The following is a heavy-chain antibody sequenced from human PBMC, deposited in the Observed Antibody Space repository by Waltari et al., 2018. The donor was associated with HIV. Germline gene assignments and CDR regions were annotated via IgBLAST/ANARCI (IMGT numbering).Heavy chain of an antibody. J-gene: IGHJ4*02. V-gene: IGHV3-53*01. CDR2: IYSGVST. CDR3: ARDSWSREGPLFDY. Sequence: EVQLVESGGGLIQPGGSLRLSCAASGFTVSSNYMSWVRQAPGKGLDWVSVIYSGVSTYYSDSVKGRFTISRDNSKNTLYLQMNSLRAEDTAVYYCARDSWSREGPLFDYWGQGTLVTVSS. CDR1: GFTVSSNY.